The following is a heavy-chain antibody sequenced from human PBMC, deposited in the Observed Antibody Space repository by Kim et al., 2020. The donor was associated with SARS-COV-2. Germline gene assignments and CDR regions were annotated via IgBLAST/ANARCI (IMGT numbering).Heavy chain of an antibody. CDR2: MYYSGRT. V-gene: IGHV4-59*02. D-gene: IGHD2-8*01. Sequence: SETLSLTCTVSGDTVSSKYWSWIRQSPGKGLEWIGYMYYSGRTNYNPSLKSRVTMSLDTSKNQVSLKLTSVTAADTAVYYCARAPGVDPYYFDHWGQGTLVTVSS. CDR1: GDTVSSKY. J-gene: IGHJ4*02. CDR3: ARAPGVDPYYFDH.